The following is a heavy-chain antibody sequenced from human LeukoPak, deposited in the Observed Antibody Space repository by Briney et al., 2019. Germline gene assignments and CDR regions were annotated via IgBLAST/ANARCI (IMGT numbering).Heavy chain of an antibody. CDR1: GFTFSSYA. Sequence: GASLRLSRAASGFTFSSYAMSGVRQAPGKGLEWVSAISGSGGSTYYADSVKGRFTISRDNSKNTLYLQMNSLRAEDTAVYYCAKKVGATSLDYWGQGTLVTVSS. J-gene: IGHJ4*02. V-gene: IGHV3-23*01. CDR3: AKKVGATSLDY. D-gene: IGHD1-26*01. CDR2: ISGSGGST.